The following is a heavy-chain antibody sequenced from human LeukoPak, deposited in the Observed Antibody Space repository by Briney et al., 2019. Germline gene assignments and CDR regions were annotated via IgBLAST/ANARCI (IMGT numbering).Heavy chain of an antibody. CDR3: ARTIAQYSNSWLYFYYGLDV. J-gene: IGHJ6*02. CDR1: GFTFDSYA. Sequence: GGSLRLSCTASGFTFDSYAMSWVRQAPGKGLEWVSSISGGSEDTYYADSVKGRFTISRDNSESTLYLQMNSLRAEDTAVYYCARTIAQYSNSWLYFYYGLDVWSQGTTVTVSS. V-gene: IGHV3-23*01. D-gene: IGHD6-13*01. CDR2: ISGGSEDT.